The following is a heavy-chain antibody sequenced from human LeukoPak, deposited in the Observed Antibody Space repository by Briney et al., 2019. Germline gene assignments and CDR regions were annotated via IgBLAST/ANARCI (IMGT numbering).Heavy chain of an antibody. J-gene: IGHJ4*02. V-gene: IGHV3-21*01. CDR2: ISSSSSYI. D-gene: IGHD6-19*01. CDR1: GFTFSSYS. CDR3: ARDPGYSSGWFDY. Sequence: PGGSLRLSCAASGFTFSSYSMNWVRQAPGKGLEWVSSISSSSSYIYYADSVKGRFTISRDNAKNSLYLQMNSLRAEDTAVYYCARDPGYSSGWFDYWGQGALVTVSS.